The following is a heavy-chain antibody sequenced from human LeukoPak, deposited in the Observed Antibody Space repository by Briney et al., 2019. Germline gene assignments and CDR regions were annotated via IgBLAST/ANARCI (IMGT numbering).Heavy chain of an antibody. CDR1: GGTFSSYA. J-gene: IGHJ6*04. V-gene: IGHV1-69*06. CDR3: ARWGANMVRGVIFSYYGMDV. Sequence: GASVKVSCKASGGTFSSYAISWVRQAPGQGLEWMGGIIPIFGTANYAQKFQGRVTITADKSTSTAYVELSSLRSEDTAVYYCARWGANMVRGVIFSYYGMDVWGKGTTVTVSS. D-gene: IGHD3-10*01. CDR2: IIPIFGTA.